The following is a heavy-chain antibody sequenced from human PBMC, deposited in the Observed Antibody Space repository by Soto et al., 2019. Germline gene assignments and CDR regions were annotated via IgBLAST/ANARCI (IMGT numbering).Heavy chain of an antibody. J-gene: IGHJ5*02. CDR1: VAFISAFY. CDR3: VRDGTKNLRDWFDP. V-gene: IGHV4-4*07. D-gene: IGHD1-1*01. CDR2: IYATGTI. Sequence: PAETLSLPCTVSVAFISAFYWSWIRKSAGKGLDSIAPIYATGTIDYHPSLKSRFMMSVETSRKQFSLKLRSVNAADTAVYYRVRDGTKNLRDWFDPWGQG.